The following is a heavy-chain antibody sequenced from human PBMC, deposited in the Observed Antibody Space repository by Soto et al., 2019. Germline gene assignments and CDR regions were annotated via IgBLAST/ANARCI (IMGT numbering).Heavy chain of an antibody. CDR1: GYIFTGYH. CDR2: INPNSGDT. J-gene: IGHJ6*02. V-gene: IGHV1-2*02. Sequence: GASVKVSCKASGYIFTGYHIHWVRQAPGRGLEWMGWINPNSGDTEYAQNFQGRVTMTRDTSFNLVYMEMSGLMSDDTAVYYCARDARGTRGFDEMGIWGQGTTVTVS. CDR3: ARDARGTRGFDEMGI. D-gene: IGHD3-9*01.